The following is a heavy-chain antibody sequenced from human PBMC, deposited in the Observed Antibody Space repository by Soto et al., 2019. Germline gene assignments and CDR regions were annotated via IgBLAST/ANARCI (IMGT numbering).Heavy chain of an antibody. J-gene: IGHJ5*02. CDR2: IYYSGST. D-gene: IGHD3-22*01. CDR1: GGSISSSSYY. V-gene: IGHV4-39*01. CDR3: ARHGHYYDSSGFNWFDP. Sequence: SSETLSLTGTVSGGSISSSSYYWGWIRQPPGKGLEWIGSIYYSGSTYYNPSLKSRVTISVDTSKNQFSLKLSSVTAADTAVYYCARHGHYYDSSGFNWFDPWGQGTLVTVSS.